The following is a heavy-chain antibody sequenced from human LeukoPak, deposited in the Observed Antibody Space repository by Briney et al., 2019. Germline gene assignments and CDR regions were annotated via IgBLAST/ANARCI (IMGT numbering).Heavy chain of an antibody. D-gene: IGHD1-26*01. J-gene: IGHJ4*02. V-gene: IGHV3-23*01. CDR2: ISGSGVMT. CDR3: AKDRSIGTYYTFDH. CDR1: GFTFSSYS. Sequence: GGSLRLSCAASGFTFSSYSVNWVRQAPGKGLEWVATISGSGVMTYYADSVKGRFTVSGDNSKNTLYLQMSSLTAADTAVYYCAKDRSIGTYYTFDHWGQGTLVTVSS.